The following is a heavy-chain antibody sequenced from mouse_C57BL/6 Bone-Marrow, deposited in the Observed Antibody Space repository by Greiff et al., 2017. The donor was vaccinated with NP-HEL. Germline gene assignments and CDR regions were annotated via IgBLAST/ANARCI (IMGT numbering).Heavy chain of an antibody. D-gene: IGHD1-1*01. CDR1: GFTFSSYA. CDR2: ISDGGSYT. J-gene: IGHJ4*01. V-gene: IGHV5-4*01. Sequence: EVKLVESGGGLVKPGGSLKLSCAASGFTFSSYAMSWVRQTPEKRLEWVATISDGGSYTYYPDNVKGRFTISRDNAKNNLYLQMSHLKSEDTAMYYCARDREYYGSSYDYAMDYWGQGTSVTVSS. CDR3: ARDREYYGSSYDYAMDY.